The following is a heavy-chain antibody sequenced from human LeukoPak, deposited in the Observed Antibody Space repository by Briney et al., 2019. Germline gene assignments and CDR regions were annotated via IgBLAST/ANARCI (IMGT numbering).Heavy chain of an antibody. CDR1: GGSFSGYL. D-gene: IGHD5-24*01. CDR2: INHSGST. CDR3: AREINGQRLDAFDI. Sequence: PSETLSLTCTVSGGSFSGYLWSWIRQPPGKGLEWIGEINHSGSTNYNPSLKSRVTISVDTSKNQFSLKLSSVTAADTAVYYCAREINGQRLDAFDIWGQGTMVTVSS. V-gene: IGHV4-34*01. J-gene: IGHJ3*02.